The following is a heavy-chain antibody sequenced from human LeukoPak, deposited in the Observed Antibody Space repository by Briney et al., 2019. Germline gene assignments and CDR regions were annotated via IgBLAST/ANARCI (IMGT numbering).Heavy chain of an antibody. CDR1: GFTFGSYG. D-gene: IGHD1-26*01. Sequence: GGSLSLSCAASGFTFGSYGMHWVRQAPGKGLEWVALIRYDGGDQYYADSVKGRFTISRDNSKNTLFLQMNSLRVGDTAVYYCARDSIVGASPRKDYWGQGTLVTVSS. CDR3: ARDSIVGASPRKDY. J-gene: IGHJ4*02. V-gene: IGHV3-30*02. CDR2: IRYDGGDQ.